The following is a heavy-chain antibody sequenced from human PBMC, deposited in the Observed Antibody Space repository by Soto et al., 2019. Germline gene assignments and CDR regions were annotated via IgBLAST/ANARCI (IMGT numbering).Heavy chain of an antibody. CDR2: IYPGDSDT. CDR3: ARRRRITMVRGPAGWFDP. Sequence: PGESLKISCKGSGYSFTSYWIGWVRQMPGKGLEWMGIIYPGDSDTRYSPSFQGQVTISADKSISTAYPQWSSLKASDTAMYYCARRRRITMVRGPAGWFDPWGQGTLVTVSS. V-gene: IGHV5-51*01. CDR1: GYSFTSYW. J-gene: IGHJ5*02. D-gene: IGHD3-10*01.